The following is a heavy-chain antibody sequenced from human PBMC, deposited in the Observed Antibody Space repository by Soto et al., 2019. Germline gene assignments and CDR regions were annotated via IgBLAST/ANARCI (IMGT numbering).Heavy chain of an antibody. J-gene: IGHJ4*03. CDR1: AGSISSGGYY. D-gene: IGHD5-18*01. CDR3: GTNPRGYSYGFDY. CDR2: IGSRRSS. V-gene: IGHV4-31*03. Sequence: SETLSLTCSVSAGSISSGGYYWSWIRQPPGKGLEWIGYIGSRRSSYYTPSRKSRVTILVDTSRNRSSQKLSSLTAADPAVEAGGTNPRGYSYGFDYWRQGTMVSVSS.